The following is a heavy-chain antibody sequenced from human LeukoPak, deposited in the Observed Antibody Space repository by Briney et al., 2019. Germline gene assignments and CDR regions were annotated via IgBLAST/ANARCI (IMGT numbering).Heavy chain of an antibody. CDR3: ARVGYKTPFDY. J-gene: IGHJ4*02. V-gene: IGHV4-34*01. CDR1: GGSFSGYY. CDR2: INHSGST. Sequence: PSETLSLTCAVYGGSFSGYYWSWIRQPPGKELEWIGEINHSGSTNYNPSLKSRVTISVDTSKNQFSLKLSSVTAADTAVYYCARVGYKTPFDYWGQGTLVTVSS. D-gene: IGHD5-24*01.